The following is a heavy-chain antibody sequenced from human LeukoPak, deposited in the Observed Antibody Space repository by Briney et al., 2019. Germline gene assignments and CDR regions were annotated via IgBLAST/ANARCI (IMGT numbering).Heavy chain of an antibody. CDR1: GGSFSGYY. Sequence: SETLSLTCAVYGGSFSGYYWSWIRQPPGKGLERIGEINHSGSTNYNPSLKSRVTISVDTSKNQFSLKLSSVTAADTAVYYCARGPAGIHGLHRGWFDPWGQGTLVTVSS. D-gene: IGHD5-24*01. V-gene: IGHV4-34*01. J-gene: IGHJ5*02. CDR3: ARGPAGIHGLHRGWFDP. CDR2: INHSGST.